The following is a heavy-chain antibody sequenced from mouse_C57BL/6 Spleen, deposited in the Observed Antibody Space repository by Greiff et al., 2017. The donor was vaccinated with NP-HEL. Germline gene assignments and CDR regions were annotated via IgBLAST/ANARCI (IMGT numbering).Heavy chain of an antibody. D-gene: IGHD1-1*01. V-gene: IGHV1-52*01. J-gene: IGHJ1*03. Sequence: QVQLQQPGAELVRPGSSVKLSCKASGYTFTSYWMHWVKQRPIQGLEWIGNIDPSDSEPHYNQKFKDKATLTVDKASSTAYMQLSSLTSEDSAVYYCARSGSSHWYFDVWGTGTTVTVSS. CDR1: GYTFTSYW. CDR2: IDPSDSEP. CDR3: ARSGSSHWYFDV.